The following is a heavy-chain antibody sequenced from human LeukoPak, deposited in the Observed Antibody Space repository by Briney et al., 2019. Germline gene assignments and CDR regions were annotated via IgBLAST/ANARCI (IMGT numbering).Heavy chain of an antibody. V-gene: IGHV4-59*01. Sequence: PSETLSLTCTVSGGSISSYYWSWIRQAPGKGLEWIGYIYYSGSTNYNPSLKSRVAISVDTSKNQFSLKLSSVTAADTAVYYCARSYDGNYFDYWGQGTLVTVSS. CDR1: GGSISSYY. CDR2: IYYSGST. CDR3: ARSYDGNYFDY. J-gene: IGHJ4*02. D-gene: IGHD4-23*01.